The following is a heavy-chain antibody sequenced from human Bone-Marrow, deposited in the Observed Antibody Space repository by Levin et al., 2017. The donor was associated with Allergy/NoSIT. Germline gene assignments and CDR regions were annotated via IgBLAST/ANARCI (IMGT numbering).Heavy chain of an antibody. Sequence: HSGGSLRLSCAASGFTFSSYGMHWVRQAPGKGLEWVAVIWYDGSNKYYADSVKGRFTISRDNSKNTLYLQMNSLRAEDTAVYYCARDPGYCSSTSCSDIDGVYWGQGTLVTVSS. V-gene: IGHV3-33*01. CDR2: IWYDGSNK. J-gene: IGHJ4*02. CDR1: GFTFSSYG. CDR3: ARDPGYCSSTSCSDIDGVY. D-gene: IGHD2-2*01.